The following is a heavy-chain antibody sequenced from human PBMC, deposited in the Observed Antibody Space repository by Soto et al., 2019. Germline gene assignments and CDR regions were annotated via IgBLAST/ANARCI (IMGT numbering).Heavy chain of an antibody. J-gene: IGHJ4*02. CDR2: IKQDGSEK. D-gene: IGHD6-25*01. CDR3: ARGYNSALDY. Sequence: GGSLRLSCAVSGFTFSSYWMSWVRQAPGKGLEWVANIKQDGSEKYYVDSVKGRFTISRDNAKNSLYLQMNSLRAEDTALYYCARGYNSALDYWGQGTLVTVSS. V-gene: IGHV3-7*05. CDR1: GFTFSSYW.